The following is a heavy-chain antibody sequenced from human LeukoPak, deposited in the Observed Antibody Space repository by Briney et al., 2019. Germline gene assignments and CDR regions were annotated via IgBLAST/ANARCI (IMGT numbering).Heavy chain of an antibody. Sequence: ASVKVSCKASGYTFTGYYMHWVRQAPGQGLEGVGWINPNSGGTHYAQKFQGWVTMTRDTSISTAYMELSRLRSDDTAVYYCARAVGYSGYALGDYWGQGTLVTVSS. CDR2: INPNSGGT. CDR1: GYTFTGYY. CDR3: ARAVGYSGYALGDY. D-gene: IGHD5-12*01. J-gene: IGHJ4*02. V-gene: IGHV1-2*04.